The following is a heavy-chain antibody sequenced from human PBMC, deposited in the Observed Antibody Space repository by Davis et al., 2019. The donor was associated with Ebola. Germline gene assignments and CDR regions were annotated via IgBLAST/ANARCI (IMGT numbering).Heavy chain of an antibody. CDR1: GYTFTGYY. D-gene: IGHD4-23*01. Sequence: ASVKVSCKASGYTFTGYYMHWVRQAPGQGLEWMGWINPNSGGPNYAQKFQGWVTITRDTSISTAYMELSRLRSDDTAVYYCSREHRRSGVTHLYYYGMDVWGQGTTVTVSS. J-gene: IGHJ6*02. CDR3: SREHRRSGVTHLYYYGMDV. V-gene: IGHV1-2*04. CDR2: INPNSGGP.